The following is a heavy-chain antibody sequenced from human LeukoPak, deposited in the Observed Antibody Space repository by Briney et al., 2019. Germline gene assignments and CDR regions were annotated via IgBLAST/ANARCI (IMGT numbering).Heavy chain of an antibody. CDR3: ARGFGYCSSTSCRRWWFDP. Sequence: SETLSLTCAVYDGSFSGYYWSWIRQPPGKGLEWIGEINHSGSTNYNPSLKSRVTISVDTSKNQFSLKLSSVTAADTAVYYCARGFGYCSSTSCRRWWFDPWGQGTLVTVSS. V-gene: IGHV4-34*01. CDR2: INHSGST. CDR1: DGSFSGYY. J-gene: IGHJ5*02. D-gene: IGHD2-2*01.